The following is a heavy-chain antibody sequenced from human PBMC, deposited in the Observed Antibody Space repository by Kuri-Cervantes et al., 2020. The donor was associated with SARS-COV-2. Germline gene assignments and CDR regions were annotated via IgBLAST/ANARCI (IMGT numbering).Heavy chain of an antibody. CDR2: VRYSGVT. CDR1: GVSVCGSSYY. Sequence: GSLRLSCTSSGVSVCGSSYYWRWIRQAPGKGLEWIGSVRYSGVTSYNPSLKSRASVSVDPSQNQFSLRLSSVTAADTAVYYCVLRGPIAVLIHYAFHVWGQGRMVTVSS. V-gene: IGHV4-39*01. CDR3: VLRGPIAVLIHYAFHV. D-gene: IGHD6-19*01. J-gene: IGHJ3*01.